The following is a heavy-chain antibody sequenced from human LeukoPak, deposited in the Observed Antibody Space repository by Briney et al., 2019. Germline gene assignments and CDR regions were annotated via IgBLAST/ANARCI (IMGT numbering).Heavy chain of an antibody. J-gene: IGHJ6*03. CDR1: GGSISSSSYY. CDR2: IYYSGST. V-gene: IGHV4-39*01. D-gene: IGHD6-6*01. Sequence: SETLSLTCTVSGGSISSSSYYWGWIRQPPGKGLEWIGSIYYSGSTYYNPSLKSRVTISVDTSKNQFSLKLSSVTAADTAVYYCASYHPDYSSSPRDPTYYYYMDVWGKGTTVTVSS. CDR3: ASYHPDYSSSPRDPTYYYYMDV.